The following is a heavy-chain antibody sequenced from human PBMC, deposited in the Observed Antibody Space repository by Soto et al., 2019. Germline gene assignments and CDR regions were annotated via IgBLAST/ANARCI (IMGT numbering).Heavy chain of an antibody. Sequence: QVQLVQSGAEVKKPGSSVKVSCKASEGTFSSYTISWVRQAPGQGLEWMGRIIPILGIPNYAQKFQGRVTITADKSTSTAYMELSSLRSEDTAVYYCARFRGSYGMDVWGQGTTVTVSS. D-gene: IGHD3-10*01. CDR3: ARFRGSYGMDV. CDR2: IIPILGIP. J-gene: IGHJ6*02. CDR1: EGTFSSYT. V-gene: IGHV1-69*02.